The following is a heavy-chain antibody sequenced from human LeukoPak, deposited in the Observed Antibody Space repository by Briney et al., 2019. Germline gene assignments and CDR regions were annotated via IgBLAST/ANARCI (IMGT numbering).Heavy chain of an antibody. D-gene: IGHD6-13*01. CDR2: IWYDGSNK. CDR3: ARDRAAADLDY. J-gene: IGHJ4*02. V-gene: IGHV3-33*08. Sequence: GGSLRLSCAASGFTFSSYSMNWVRQAPGKGLEWVAVIWYDGSNKFYADSVRGRFTISRDNSKNTLYLQMNSLRAEDTAVYYCARDRAAADLDYWGQGTLVTVSS. CDR1: GFTFSSYS.